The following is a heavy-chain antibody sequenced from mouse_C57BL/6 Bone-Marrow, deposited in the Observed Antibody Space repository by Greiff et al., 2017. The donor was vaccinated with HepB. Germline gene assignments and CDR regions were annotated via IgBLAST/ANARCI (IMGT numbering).Heavy chain of an antibody. CDR3: ARDPSTLANQAWFAY. Sequence: EVQLVESGGGLVKPGGSLKLSCAASGFTFSSYAMSWVRQTPEKRLEWVATISDGGSYTYYPDNVKGRYTISRDNAKNNLYLQMSNLKSEDTAMYNCARDPSTLANQAWFAYWGQGTLVTVSA. D-gene: IGHD2-12*01. CDR1: GFTFSSYA. V-gene: IGHV5-4*01. CDR2: ISDGGSYT. J-gene: IGHJ3*01.